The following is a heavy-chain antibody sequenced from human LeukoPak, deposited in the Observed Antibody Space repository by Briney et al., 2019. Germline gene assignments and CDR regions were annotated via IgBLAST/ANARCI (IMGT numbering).Heavy chain of an antibody. J-gene: IGHJ4*02. Sequence: ASVKVSCKPSGYTFTGYYMHWVRQAPVQGLEWMGWINPNSGGTNYAQKFQGRVTMTRDTSISTAYMELSRLRSDDTAVYYCAREDPTVTTMGLFHWGQGTLVTVSS. CDR1: GYTFTGYY. D-gene: IGHD4-17*01. V-gene: IGHV1-2*02. CDR2: INPNSGGT. CDR3: AREDPTVTTMGLFH.